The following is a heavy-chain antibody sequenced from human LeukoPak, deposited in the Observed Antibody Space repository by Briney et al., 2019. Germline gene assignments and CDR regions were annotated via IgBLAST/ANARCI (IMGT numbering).Heavy chain of an antibody. V-gene: IGHV3-7*01. Sequence: GGSLRLSCTASGFSFSSYSMHWVRQAPGKGLEWVANIKQDGSEKYYLDSVKGRFTISRDNSKNSLYLQMDSLRAEDTAVFFCARIAAMLRGAYSFYYMEVRGRGTTVTISS. CDR1: GFSFSSYS. CDR2: IKQDGSEK. D-gene: IGHD3-10*01. CDR3: ARIAAMLRGAYSFYYMEV. J-gene: IGHJ6*03.